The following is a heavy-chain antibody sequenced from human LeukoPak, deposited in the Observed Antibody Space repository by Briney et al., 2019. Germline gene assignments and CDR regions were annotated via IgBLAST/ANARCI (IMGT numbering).Heavy chain of an antibody. J-gene: IGHJ4*02. Sequence: GGSLRLSCAASGFTFSSYAMSWVRQAPGKGLEWVSAISGSGGSTYYADSVKGRFTISRDNSKNTLYLQMNSLRAEDTAVYYCAKEARRDGYNFRYFDYWGQGTLVTVSS. D-gene: IGHD5-24*01. CDR1: GFTFSSYA. CDR3: AKEARRDGYNFRYFDY. CDR2: ISGSGGST. V-gene: IGHV3-23*01.